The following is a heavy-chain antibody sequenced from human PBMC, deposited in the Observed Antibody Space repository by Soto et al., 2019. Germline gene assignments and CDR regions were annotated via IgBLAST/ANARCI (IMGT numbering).Heavy chain of an antibody. J-gene: IGHJ4*02. D-gene: IGHD2-2*01. CDR2: IYPGNSDT. V-gene: IGHV5-51*01. CDR1: GFTFTNYW. Sequence: GELLKISCKASGFTFTNYWIGWVRQMPGKGLEWMGIIYPGNSDTRYSPSFQGQVTISADKSITTAYLQWSSLKASDSAMYYCARPTRTYQSVFDYWGQGTLVTVSS. CDR3: ARPTRTYQSVFDY.